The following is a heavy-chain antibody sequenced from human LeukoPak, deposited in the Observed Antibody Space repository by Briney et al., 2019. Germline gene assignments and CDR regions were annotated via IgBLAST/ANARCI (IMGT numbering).Heavy chain of an antibody. V-gene: IGHV1-69*05. CDR2: IIPILGTA. CDR3: ARAPARITMIVVVGDAFDI. D-gene: IGHD3-22*01. Sequence: SVKVSCKASGGTFSSYAISWVRQAPGQGLEWMGGIIPILGTANYAQKFQGRVTITTDESTSTAYMELSSLRSEDTAVYYCARAPARITMIVVVGDAFDIWGQGTMVTVSS. J-gene: IGHJ3*02. CDR1: GGTFSSYA.